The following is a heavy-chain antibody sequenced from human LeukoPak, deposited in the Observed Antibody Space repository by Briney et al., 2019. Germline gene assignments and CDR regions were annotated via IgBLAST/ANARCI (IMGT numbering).Heavy chain of an antibody. D-gene: IGHD4-11*01. J-gene: IGHJ4*02. Sequence: PSETLSLTCTVSGGSISSYYWSWIRQPPGKGLEWIGYIYYSGSTNYNPSLKSRVTISVDTSKNQFSLKLSPVTAADSALYFCARAEINDYSRYWGQGIPVIVSS. V-gene: IGHV4-59*08. CDR1: GGSISSYY. CDR3: ARAEINDYSRY. CDR2: IYYSGST.